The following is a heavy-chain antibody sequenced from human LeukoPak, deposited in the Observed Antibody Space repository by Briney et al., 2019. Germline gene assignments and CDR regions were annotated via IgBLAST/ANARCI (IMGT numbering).Heavy chain of an antibody. D-gene: IGHD4-23*01. V-gene: IGHV3-53*01. Sequence: GGSLRLSCAASGFTVSSNYMSWVRQAPGKGLEWVSVIYSGGSTYYADSVKGRLTISRDNSKNTLYLQMNSLRAEDTAVYYCARLTSDYGGSNDAFDIWGQGTMVTVSS. CDR3: ARLTSDYGGSNDAFDI. CDR2: IYSGGST. CDR1: GFTVSSNY. J-gene: IGHJ3*02.